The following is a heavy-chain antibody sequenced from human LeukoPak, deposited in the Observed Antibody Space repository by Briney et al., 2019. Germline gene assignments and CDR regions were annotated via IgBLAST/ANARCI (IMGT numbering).Heavy chain of an antibody. CDR2: ISSSSYI. CDR1: GFTFSSYS. J-gene: IGHJ4*02. D-gene: IGHD4-17*01. Sequence: GGSLRLSCAASGFTFSSYSMNWVRQAPGKGLEWVSSISSSSYIYYADSVKGRFTISRDNAKNSLYLQMNSLRAEDTAVYYCARDLYGDYAFDYWGQGTLVTVSS. V-gene: IGHV3-21*06. CDR3: ARDLYGDYAFDY.